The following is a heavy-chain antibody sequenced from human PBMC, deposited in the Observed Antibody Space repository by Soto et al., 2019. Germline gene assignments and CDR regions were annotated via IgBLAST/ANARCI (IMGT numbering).Heavy chain of an antibody. CDR2: ISYDGSNK. CDR3: AKEREAYYYGSGSYTWPDDY. Sequence: QVQLVESGGGVVQPGRSLRLSCAASGFTFSSYGMHWVRQAPGKGLEWVAVISYDGSNKYYADSVKGRFTISRDNSKNTLYLQMNSLRAEDTAVYYCAKEREAYYYGSGSYTWPDDYWGQGTLVTVSS. CDR1: GFTFSSYG. D-gene: IGHD3-10*01. V-gene: IGHV3-30*18. J-gene: IGHJ4*02.